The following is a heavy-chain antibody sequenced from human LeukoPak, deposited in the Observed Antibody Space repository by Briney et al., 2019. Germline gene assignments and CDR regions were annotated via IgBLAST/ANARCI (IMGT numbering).Heavy chain of an antibody. CDR2: ISYDGSNK. CDR3: ARKAVAGPLGY. V-gene: IGHV3-30-3*01. D-gene: IGHD6-19*01. J-gene: IGHJ4*02. Sequence: GRSLRLSCAASGFTFSSYAMHWVRQAPGKGLEWVAVISYDGSNKYYADSVKGRFTISRDNSKNTLYLLMNSLRAEDTAVYYCARKAVAGPLGYWGQGTLVTVSS. CDR1: GFTFSSYA.